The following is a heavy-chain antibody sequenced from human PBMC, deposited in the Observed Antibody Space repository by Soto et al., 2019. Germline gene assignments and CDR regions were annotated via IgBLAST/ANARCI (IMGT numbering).Heavy chain of an antibody. D-gene: IGHD3-10*01. J-gene: IGHJ4*02. Sequence: GGSLRLSCAASGFTFSSYGMHWVRQAPGKGLEWVAVIWYDGSNKYYADSVKGRFTISRDNSKNTLYLQMNSLRAEDTAVYYCAREKGRRGVRGAITNFDYWGQGTLVTVSS. CDR1: GFTFSSYG. CDR2: IWYDGSNK. CDR3: AREKGRRGVRGAITNFDY. V-gene: IGHV3-33*01.